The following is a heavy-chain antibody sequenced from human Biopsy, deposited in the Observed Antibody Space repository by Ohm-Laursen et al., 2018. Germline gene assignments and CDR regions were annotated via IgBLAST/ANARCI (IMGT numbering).Heavy chain of an antibody. CDR1: GGSISSYY. Sequence: PGTLSLTCTVFGGSISSYYWNWIRQPPGKGLEWIGYIYYSGGTNYNPSLKSRVTISVDTSKNQFSLRLNSVTAADTAVYYCARATNSTGWPYYYFYGMDVWGQGPRSPSP. CDR2: IYYSGGT. CDR3: ARATNSTGWPYYYFYGMDV. D-gene: IGHD2/OR15-2a*01. J-gene: IGHJ6*02. V-gene: IGHV4-59*01.